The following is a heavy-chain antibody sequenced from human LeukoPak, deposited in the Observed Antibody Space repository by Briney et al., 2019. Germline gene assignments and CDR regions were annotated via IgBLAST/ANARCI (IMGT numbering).Heavy chain of an antibody. CDR2: IIPIFGTA. D-gene: IGHD3-22*01. CDR1: GGTFSSYA. CDR3: ASIDSSGYYPFDY. Sequence: SVKVSCKASGGTFSSYAISWVRQAPGQGLEWMGGIIPIFGTANYARRFQGRVTITTDESTSTAYMELSSLRSEDTAVYYCASIDSSGYYPFDYWGQGTLVTVSS. V-gene: IGHV1-69*05. J-gene: IGHJ4*02.